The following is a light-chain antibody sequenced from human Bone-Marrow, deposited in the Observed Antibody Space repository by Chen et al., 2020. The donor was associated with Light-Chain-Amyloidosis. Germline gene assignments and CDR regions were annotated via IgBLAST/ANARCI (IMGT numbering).Light chain of an antibody. CDR2: KDS. Sequence: SYELTQPPSVSVSPGQTARITCSGDALPKQYAYWYQQKPGQAPVLVIYKDSERTSGIPERFSGSSSGTTVTLTISGVQAEDEADYYCQSADSSDLGVFGGGTKLTVL. CDR1: ALPKQY. V-gene: IGLV3-25*03. CDR3: QSADSSDLGV. J-gene: IGLJ3*02.